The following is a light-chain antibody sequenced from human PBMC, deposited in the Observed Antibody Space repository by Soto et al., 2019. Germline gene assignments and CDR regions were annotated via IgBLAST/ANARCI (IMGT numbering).Light chain of an antibody. CDR1: QSISSY. V-gene: IGKV1-13*02. Sequence: QMTQSPSSLYTSVGHSGTITCRASQSISSYLNWYQQKPGKAPKLLIYEASSLASGVTSRFSGSGSGTDFTLTIGGLQPDDFATYYCQQFNSSPITFGPGTRLEIK. CDR3: QQFNSSPIT. CDR2: EAS. J-gene: IGKJ5*01.